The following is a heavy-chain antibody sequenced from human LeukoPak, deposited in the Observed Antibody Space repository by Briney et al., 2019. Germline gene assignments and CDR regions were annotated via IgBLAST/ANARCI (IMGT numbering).Heavy chain of an antibody. Sequence: GGSLRLSCAASGFTFSDYYMSWIRQAPGKGLEWVSYISSSGSTIYYADSVKCRFTISRDNAKNSLYLQMNSLRAEDTAVYYCARNYYYDSSGPWTKTRPGAFDIWGQGTMVTVSS. V-gene: IGHV3-11*04. CDR2: ISSSGSTI. CDR3: ARNYYYDSSGPWTKTRPGAFDI. D-gene: IGHD3-22*01. J-gene: IGHJ3*02. CDR1: GFTFSDYY.